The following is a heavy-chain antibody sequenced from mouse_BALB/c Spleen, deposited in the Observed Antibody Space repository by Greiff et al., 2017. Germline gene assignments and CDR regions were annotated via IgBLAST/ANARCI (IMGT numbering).Heavy chain of an antibody. D-gene: IGHD1-1*01. J-gene: IGHJ3*01. V-gene: IGHV3-2*02. Sequence: EVQLQQSGPGLVKPSQSLSLTCTVTGYSITSDYAWNWIRQFPGNKLEWMGYISYSGSTSYNPSLKSRISITRDTSKNQFFLQLNSVTTEDTATYYCARLDGSSSAWFAYWGQGTLVTVSA. CDR1: GYSITSDYA. CDR3: ARLDGSSSAWFAY. CDR2: ISYSGST.